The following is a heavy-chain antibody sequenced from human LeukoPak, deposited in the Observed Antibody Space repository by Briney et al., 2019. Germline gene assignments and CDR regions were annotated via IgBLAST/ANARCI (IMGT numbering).Heavy chain of an antibody. D-gene: IGHD6-13*01. Sequence: PGGSLRLSCAASGFTFSSYAMHWVRQAPGKGLEWVAVISYDGSNKYYADSVKGRFTISRDSSKNTLYLQMNSLRAEDTAVYYCAKDRGIAAADTSYYYGMDVWGQGTTVTVSS. CDR1: GFTFSSYA. CDR3: AKDRGIAAADTSYYYGMDV. J-gene: IGHJ6*02. CDR2: ISYDGSNK. V-gene: IGHV3-30-3*01.